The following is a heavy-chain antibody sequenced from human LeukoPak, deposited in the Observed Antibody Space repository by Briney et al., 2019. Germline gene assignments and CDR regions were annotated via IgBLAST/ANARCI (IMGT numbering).Heavy chain of an antibody. D-gene: IGHD3-10*01. V-gene: IGHV4-34*01. CDR2: INHSGST. J-gene: IGHJ3*02. CDR1: GGSFSGYY. CDR3: ARGSYYGSGSQTDAFDI. Sequence: PSETLSLTCAVYGGSFSGYYWSWIRQPPGKRLEWIGEINHSGSTNYNPSLKSRVTISVDTSKNRFSLKLSSVTAADTAVYYCARGSYYGSGSQTDAFDIWGQGTMVTVSS.